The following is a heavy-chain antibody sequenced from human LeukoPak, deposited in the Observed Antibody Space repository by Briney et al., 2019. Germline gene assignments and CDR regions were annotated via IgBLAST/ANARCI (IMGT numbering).Heavy chain of an antibody. CDR3: ARGSVVVIGTNWFDP. V-gene: IGHV4-59*12. CDR1: GGSISSYY. Sequence: KTSETLSLTCTVSGGSISSYYWSWIRQPPGKGLEWIGYIYYSGSTNYNPSLKSRVTISVDTSKNQFSLKLSSVTAADTAVYYCARGSVVVIGTNWFDPWGQGTLVTVFS. CDR2: IYYSGST. D-gene: IGHD3-22*01. J-gene: IGHJ5*02.